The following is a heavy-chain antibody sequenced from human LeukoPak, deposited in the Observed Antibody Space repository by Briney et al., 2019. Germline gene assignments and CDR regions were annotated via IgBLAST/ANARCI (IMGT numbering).Heavy chain of an antibody. CDR1: GFTFSSYS. J-gene: IGHJ4*02. CDR2: ISSSSSYI. CDR3: VRWKKSSSWFYDY. Sequence: GGSLRLSCAASGFTFSSYSMNWVRQAPGKGLEWVSSISSSSSYIYYADSVKGRFTISRDNAENSLYLQMKSLRADDTAVYYCVRWKKSSSWFYDYWGQGALVTVSS. D-gene: IGHD6-13*01. V-gene: IGHV3-21*06.